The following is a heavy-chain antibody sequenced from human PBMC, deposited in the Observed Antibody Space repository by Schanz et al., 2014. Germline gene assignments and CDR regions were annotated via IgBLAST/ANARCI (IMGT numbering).Heavy chain of an antibody. D-gene: IGHD3-16*02. CDR1: GFTFSSYG. CDR3: AKDIAPLAARPGYGMDV. Sequence: EGQLLESGGGLVQPGGSLRLSCAASGFTFSSYGMSWVCQAPGKGLEWVSGISSSGSTYYADSVKGRFTISRDNSKNTLYLQMNSLRAEDTAVYYCAKDIAPLAARPGYGMDVWGQGTKVTVSS. J-gene: IGHJ6*02. CDR2: ISSSGST. V-gene: IGHV3-23*01.